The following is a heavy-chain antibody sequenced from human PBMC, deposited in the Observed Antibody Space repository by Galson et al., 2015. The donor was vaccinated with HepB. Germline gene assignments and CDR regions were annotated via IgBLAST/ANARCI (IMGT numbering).Heavy chain of an antibody. CDR2: VTANGGTT. Sequence: SLRLSCATSGFTFNNFDMSWVRQAPGKGLEWVSSVTANGGTTYYADSVKGRFTISRDNSKNTLYLQMNSLRAEDTATYFSTKGSHFDDWGQGVLVTVSS. CDR3: TKGSHFDD. CDR1: GFTFNNFD. V-gene: IGHV3-23*01. J-gene: IGHJ4*02.